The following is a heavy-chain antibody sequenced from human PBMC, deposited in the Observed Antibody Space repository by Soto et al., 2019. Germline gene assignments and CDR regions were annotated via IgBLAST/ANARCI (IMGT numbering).Heavy chain of an antibody. CDR3: ARAWDF. J-gene: IGHJ1*01. Sequence: NPSETLSLTCTVSGVSVSRDYQWIWIRQPPGKGLEWIGHISYSGSPYYHPSLRSRLSISVDTSKNQFSLKVKSVTAADTAVYYCARAWDFWGQGTLVTVSS. CDR1: GVSVSRDYQ. V-gene: IGHV4-30-4*01. CDR2: ISYSGSP. D-gene: IGHD1-26*01.